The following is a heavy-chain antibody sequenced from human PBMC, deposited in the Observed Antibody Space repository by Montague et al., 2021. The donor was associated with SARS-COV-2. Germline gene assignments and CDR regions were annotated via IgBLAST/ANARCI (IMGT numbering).Heavy chain of an antibody. CDR1: GFTFSSYA. J-gene: IGHJ4*02. CDR3: ARDSVLIVATIGTLGFDY. CDR2: ISYDGSNK. Sequence: SLRLSCAASGFTFSSYAMHWVRQAPGKGLGWVAVISYDGSNKYYADSVKGRFTISRDNSKNTLYLQMNSLRAEDTAVYYCARDSVLIVATIGTLGFDYWGQGTLVTVSS. V-gene: IGHV3-30*04. D-gene: IGHD5-12*01.